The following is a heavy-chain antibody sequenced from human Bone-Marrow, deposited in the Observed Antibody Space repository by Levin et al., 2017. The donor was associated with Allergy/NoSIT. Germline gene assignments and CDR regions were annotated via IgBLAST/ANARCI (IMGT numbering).Heavy chain of an antibody. CDR1: EFTFSAYW. J-gene: IGHJ4*02. Sequence: SCAASEFTFSAYWMTWVRQAPGKGLEWVANIKQDGSEKYYVDSVKGRFTISRDNAKNSLYLQMNSLRVEDTAVYYCARGRGNDYWGQGTLVTVSS. V-gene: IGHV3-7*01. CDR2: IKQDGSEK. CDR3: ARGRGNDY.